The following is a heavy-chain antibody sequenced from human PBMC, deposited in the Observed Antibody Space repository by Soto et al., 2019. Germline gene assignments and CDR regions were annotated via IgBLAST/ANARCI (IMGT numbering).Heavy chain of an antibody. J-gene: IGHJ6*02. Sequence: PGGSLRLSCAASGFTFSNAWMSWVRQAPGKGLEWVGRIKSKTDGGTTDYAAPVKVRFTISRDDSKNTLYLQMNSLKAEDTAVYYCTTVGVAAAETYYYYGMDVWGQGTTGTGS. D-gene: IGHD6-13*01. CDR2: IKSKTDGGTT. CDR1: GFTFSNAW. CDR3: TTVGVAAAETYYYYGMDV. V-gene: IGHV3-15*01.